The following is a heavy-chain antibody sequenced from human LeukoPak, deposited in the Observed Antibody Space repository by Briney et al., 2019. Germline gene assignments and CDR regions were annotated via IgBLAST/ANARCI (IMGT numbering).Heavy chain of an antibody. J-gene: IGHJ4*02. CDR3: ANRIVGATTSGNFDY. V-gene: IGHV3-21*04. Sequence: GGSLRLSCAASGFTFSSYSMNWVRQAPGKGLEWVSSISSSSYIYYADSVKGRFTISRDNAKNSLYLQMNSLRAEDTAVYYCANRIVGATTSGNFDYWGQGTLVTVSS. D-gene: IGHD1-26*01. CDR2: ISSSSYI. CDR1: GFTFSSYS.